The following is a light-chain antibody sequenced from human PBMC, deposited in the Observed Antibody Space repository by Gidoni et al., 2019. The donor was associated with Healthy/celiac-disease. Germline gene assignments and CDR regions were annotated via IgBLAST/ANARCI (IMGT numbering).Light chain of an antibody. Sequence: QSALTHPRSLSGSPGQSVTISCTGTSSDVGGYNYVSWYQQHPGKAPKLMIYDVSKRPSGVPDRFSGSKSGNTASLTISGLQAEDEADYYCCSYAGSYTWVFGGGTKLTVL. CDR3: CSYAGSYTWV. CDR1: SSDVGGYNY. V-gene: IGLV2-11*01. CDR2: DVS. J-gene: IGLJ3*02.